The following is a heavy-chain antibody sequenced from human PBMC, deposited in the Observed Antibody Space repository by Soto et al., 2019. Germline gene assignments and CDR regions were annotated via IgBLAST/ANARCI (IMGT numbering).Heavy chain of an antibody. CDR1: GGSISSSSYY. D-gene: IGHD3-22*01. J-gene: IGHJ4*02. Sequence: SETLSLTCTVSGGSISSSSYYWGWIRQPPGKGLEWIGSIYYSGSTYYNPSLKSRVTISVDTSKNQFSLKLSSVTAADTAVYYCASPYLYYYDSSGYYWNYWGQGTLVTVSS. CDR3: ASPYLYYYDSSGYYWNY. V-gene: IGHV4-39*01. CDR2: IYYSGST.